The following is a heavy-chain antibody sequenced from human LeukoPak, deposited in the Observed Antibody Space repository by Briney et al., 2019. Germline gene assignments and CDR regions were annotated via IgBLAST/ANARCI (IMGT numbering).Heavy chain of an antibody. D-gene: IGHD4-23*01. J-gene: IGHJ4*02. CDR3: AKQFDYGGNSGDY. CDR1: GFTFDDYA. CDR2: ISWNSGSI. V-gene: IGHV3-9*01. Sequence: PGGSLRLSCAASGFTFDDYAMPWVRQAPGKGLEWVSGISWNSGSIGYADSVKGRFTISRDNAKNSLYLQMNSLRAEDTALYYCAKQFDYGGNSGDYWGQGTPVTVSS.